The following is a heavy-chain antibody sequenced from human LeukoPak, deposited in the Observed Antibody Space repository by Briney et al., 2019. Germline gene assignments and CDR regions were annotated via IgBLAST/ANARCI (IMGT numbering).Heavy chain of an antibody. Sequence: SETLSLTCTVSGGSISSSSYYWGWIRQPPGKGLEWIGSIYYSGSTYYNPSLKSRVTISVDTSKNQFSLKLSSVTAADTAVYYCAGLVVVQYYFDYWGQGTLVTVSS. D-gene: IGHD3-22*01. V-gene: IGHV4-39*01. CDR1: GGSISSSSYY. CDR3: AGLVVVQYYFDY. CDR2: IYYSGST. J-gene: IGHJ4*02.